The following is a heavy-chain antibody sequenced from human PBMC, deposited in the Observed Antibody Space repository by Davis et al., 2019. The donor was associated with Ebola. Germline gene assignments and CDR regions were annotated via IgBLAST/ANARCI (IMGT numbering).Heavy chain of an antibody. J-gene: IGHJ4*02. V-gene: IGHV1-46*01. D-gene: IGHD3-16*01. CDR3: VLDYEYQ. Sequence: ASVKVSCRASGSTFTSYYMHWVRQAPEQGLEWMGIINPSGGSTSYAQKFQGRVTMTRDPSTSTVYMELSSLRSEDTAVYYCVLDYEYQWGQGTLVTVSS. CDR1: GSTFTSYY. CDR2: INPSGGST.